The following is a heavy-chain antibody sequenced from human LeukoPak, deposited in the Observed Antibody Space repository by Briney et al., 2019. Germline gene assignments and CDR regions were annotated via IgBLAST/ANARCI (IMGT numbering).Heavy chain of an antibody. V-gene: IGHV4-4*09. CDR3: ARGLGRGFGKYYFDS. CDR1: GASISSHY. J-gene: IGHJ4*02. Sequence: SETLSLTCAVSGASISSHYWSWIRQPPGKGLEWIVYTSGSISDNPSLKGRVDVSVDQSQNPSSLKLTALTEADTAVYYCARGLGRGFGKYYFDSWGQGTLVTVSS. CDR2: TSGSI. D-gene: IGHD6-19*01.